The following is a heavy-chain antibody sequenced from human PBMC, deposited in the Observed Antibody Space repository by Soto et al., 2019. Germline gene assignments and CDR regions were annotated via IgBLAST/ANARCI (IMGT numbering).Heavy chain of an antibody. J-gene: IGHJ6*02. V-gene: IGHV1-18*01. Sequence: QVQLVQSGAEVKKPGASVKVSCKASGYTFTSYGISWVRQAPGQGLEWMGWISSYNGNTNYAQKLQGRVTMTTDTATSTAYMELRSLRSDDTAVYYCARDFAMSVDIVVSYGMDVWGHGTTVTVSS. CDR3: ARDFAMSVDIVVSYGMDV. D-gene: IGHD2-2*03. CDR2: ISSYNGNT. CDR1: GYTFTSYG.